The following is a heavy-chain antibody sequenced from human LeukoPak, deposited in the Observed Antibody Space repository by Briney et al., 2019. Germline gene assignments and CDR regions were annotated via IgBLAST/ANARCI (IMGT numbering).Heavy chain of an antibody. CDR3: ARERGYSYGTGWFDP. CDR2: IYYSGST. V-gene: IGHV4-61*01. CDR1: GGSVSSGSYY. J-gene: IGHJ5*02. Sequence: PSETLSLTCTVSGGSVSSGSYYWSWIRQPPGKGLEWIGYIYYSGSTNYNPSLKSRVTISVDTSKNQFSLKLSSVTAADTAMYYCARERGYSYGTGWFDPWGQGTLVTVSS. D-gene: IGHD5-18*01.